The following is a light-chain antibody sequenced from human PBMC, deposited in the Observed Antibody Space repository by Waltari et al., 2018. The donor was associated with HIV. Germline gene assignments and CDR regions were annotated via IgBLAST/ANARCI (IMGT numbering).Light chain of an antibody. J-gene: IGLJ2*01. CDR3: AAWDDSLSGHVV. CDR1: SSNIGSNY. CDR2: GTK. Sequence: QSVLTQPPSASGTPGQRVTISCSGSSSNIGSNYVYWYQQLPGTAPKVLFYGTKQRPSGVPDRFSGSKSGTSASLAIRGLRSEDEADYYCAAWDDSLSGHVVFGGGTKLPVL. V-gene: IGLV1-47*01.